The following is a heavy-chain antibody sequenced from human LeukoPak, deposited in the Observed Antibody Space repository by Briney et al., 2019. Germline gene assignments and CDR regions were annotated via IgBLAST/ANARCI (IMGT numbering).Heavy chain of an antibody. CDR3: ARGTLSLRRLNAFDV. CDR2: INHSGST. J-gene: IGHJ3*01. D-gene: IGHD2-21*02. V-gene: IGHV4-34*01. Sequence: GSLRLSFTASGFIFGDYAMSWVRQPPGKGLEWIGEINHSGSTNYNPSLKSRVTISLNTSKNQFSLKLTSVTAADTAVYYCARGTLSLRRLNAFDVWAKGQWSPSLQ. CDR1: GFIFGDYA.